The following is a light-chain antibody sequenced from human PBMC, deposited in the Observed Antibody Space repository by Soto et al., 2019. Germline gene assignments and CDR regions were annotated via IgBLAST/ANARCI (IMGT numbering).Light chain of an antibody. V-gene: IGKV3-11*01. CDR3: QQRSNWPLT. CDR1: QRFSSY. J-gene: IGKJ4*01. CDR2: DAS. Sequence: EIVLTQSPAPRPLSPGERPTLSCRAIQRFSSYLAWYQKKPGQAPRLLIYDASNRATGIPARFSGSGSGTDFTLTISSLEPEDFAVYYCQQRSNWPLTFGGGTKVEIK.